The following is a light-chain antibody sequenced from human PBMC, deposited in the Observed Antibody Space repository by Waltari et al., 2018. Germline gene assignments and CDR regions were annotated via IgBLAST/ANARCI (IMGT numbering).Light chain of an antibody. V-gene: IGKV1-5*03. CDR2: KSS. CDR3: QQYDRHSFS. CDR1: QNTNIW. Sequence: DIQMTQSPSTLSTFVGDSVTITCRASQNTNIWLAWYQQKPGKAPRLLIYKSSSFQSGVPSRFSGSASGTEFNLTISSLQPDDFATYYCQQYDRHSFSFGQGTRLDLK. J-gene: IGKJ2*03.